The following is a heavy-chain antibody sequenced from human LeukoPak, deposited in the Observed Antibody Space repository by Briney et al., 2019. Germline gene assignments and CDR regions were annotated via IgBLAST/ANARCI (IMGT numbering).Heavy chain of an antibody. D-gene: IGHD4-17*01. Sequence: GRSLRLSCTPSGFTFGDYAMGWVRQAPGKGLEWVGFIRRKGYDRTTQYAASVKGRFTISRDDSKSIAHLQMNGVKTEDTAVYYCTRHMTTVTPYYFDYWGQGTLVTVSS. CDR3: TRHMTTVTPYYFDY. CDR1: GFTFGDYA. CDR2: IRRKGYDRTT. J-gene: IGHJ4*02. V-gene: IGHV3-49*04.